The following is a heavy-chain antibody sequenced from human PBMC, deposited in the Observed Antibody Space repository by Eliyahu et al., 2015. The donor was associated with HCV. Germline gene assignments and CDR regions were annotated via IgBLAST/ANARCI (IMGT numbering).Heavy chain of an antibody. J-gene: IGHJ6*03. Sequence: EVQLVESGGGLVKPGGSLRLSCAASGFTFSDAXXXWVRQAPGKGLEWVGRIKSKSDGGATDYAGPVKGRFTISRDDSKNTLYLQMNSLKTDDTAVYYCTTGGSGNPLQTLYYYYMDVWGKGTTVTVSS. CDR1: GFTFSDAX. D-gene: IGHD2/OR15-2a*01. V-gene: IGHV3-15*01. CDR3: TTGGSGNPLQTLYYYYMDV. CDR2: IKSKSDGGAT.